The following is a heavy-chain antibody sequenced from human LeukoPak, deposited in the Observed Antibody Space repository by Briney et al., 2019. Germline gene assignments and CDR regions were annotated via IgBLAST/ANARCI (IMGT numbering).Heavy chain of an antibody. Sequence: SETLSLTCTVSNGSISSSSYYWGWIRQPPGKGLEWIGYIYHSGSTYYNPSLKSRVTISVDRSKNQFSLKLSSVTAADTAVYYCATGYCSSTSCYTFDIWGQGTMVTVSS. CDR3: ATGYCSSTSCYTFDI. CDR1: NGSISSSSYY. V-gene: IGHV4-39*07. CDR2: IYHSGST. J-gene: IGHJ3*02. D-gene: IGHD2-2*02.